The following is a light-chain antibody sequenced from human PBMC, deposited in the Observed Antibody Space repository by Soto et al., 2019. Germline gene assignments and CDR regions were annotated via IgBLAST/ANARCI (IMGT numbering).Light chain of an antibody. Sequence: DIQMTQSPSTLSATAGDRVTITCRASQSISAWLAWYQQKPGKAPKLLIYDASNLESGVPSRFSGSGSGTDFILTISSLQPEDFATYYCQQSYRTWTFGQGTKVDIK. CDR3: QQSYRTWT. CDR1: QSISAW. J-gene: IGKJ1*01. V-gene: IGKV1-5*01. CDR2: DAS.